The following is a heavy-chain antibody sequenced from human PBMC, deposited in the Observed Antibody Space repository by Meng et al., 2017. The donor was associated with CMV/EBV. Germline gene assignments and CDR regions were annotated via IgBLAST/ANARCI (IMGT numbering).Heavy chain of an antibody. D-gene: IGHD5-18*01. J-gene: IGHJ6*02. CDR1: GFTFSSYA. V-gene: IGHV3-30*04. CDR3: ARDICGYVMRCYGMDD. Sequence: GGSLRLSCAASGFTFSSYAMHWVRQAPGKGLEWVAVISYDGSNKYYADSVKGRFTISRDNSKNTLYLQMNSLRAEDTAVYYCARDICGYVMRCYGMDDWGQGTTVTVSS. CDR2: ISYDGSNK.